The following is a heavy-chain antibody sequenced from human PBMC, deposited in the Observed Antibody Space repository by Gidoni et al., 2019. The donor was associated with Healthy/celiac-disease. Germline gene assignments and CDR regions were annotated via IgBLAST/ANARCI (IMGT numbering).Heavy chain of an antibody. Sequence: EVQLVESGGVVVQPGGSLRLSCAASGFTFADYTMHWVRQAPGKGLEWVSLISWDGGSTYYADSVKGRFTISRDNSKNSLYLQMNSLRTEDTALYYCAKDAQRYDFWSGYSYYMDVWGKGTTVTVSS. V-gene: IGHV3-43*01. CDR2: ISWDGGST. D-gene: IGHD3-3*01. CDR1: GFTFADYT. CDR3: AKDAQRYDFWSGYSYYMDV. J-gene: IGHJ6*03.